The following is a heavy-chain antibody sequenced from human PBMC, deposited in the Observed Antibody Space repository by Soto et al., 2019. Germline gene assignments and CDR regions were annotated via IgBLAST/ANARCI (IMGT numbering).Heavy chain of an antibody. D-gene: IGHD6-19*01. CDR1: GGSISSSSYY. Sequence: QLQLQESGPGLVKPSETLSLTCTVSGGSISSSSYYWGWIRQPPGKGLEWIGSIYYSGSTYYNPSLKSRVTIFVETSQNHCSRNRSSVTAADTAVYYCARQSAVAGNWFDPWCQGTLVTVSA. CDR2: IYYSGST. J-gene: IGHJ5*02. CDR3: ARQSAVAGNWFDP. V-gene: IGHV4-39*01.